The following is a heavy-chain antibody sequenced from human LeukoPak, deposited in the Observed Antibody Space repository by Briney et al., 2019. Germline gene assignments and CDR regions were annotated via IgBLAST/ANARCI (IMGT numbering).Heavy chain of an antibody. D-gene: IGHD3-9*01. Sequence: SETLSLTCTVSGGSISSSSYYWGWIRQPPGKGLEWIGSIYYSGSTYYNPSLKSRVTISVDTSKNQFSLKLSSVTAADTAVYYCARLRYDILTGYYAFDIWGQGTMVTVSS. J-gene: IGHJ3*02. CDR1: GGSISSSSYY. V-gene: IGHV4-39*01. CDR3: ARLRYDILTGYYAFDI. CDR2: IYYSGST.